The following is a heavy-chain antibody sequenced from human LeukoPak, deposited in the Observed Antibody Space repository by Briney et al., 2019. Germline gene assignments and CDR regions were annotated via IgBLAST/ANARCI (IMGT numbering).Heavy chain of an antibody. Sequence: PGGSLRLSCAASGFSFSIYAMSWVRQAPGKGLEWVSAISAGGGDTYYAHSVKGRFTISRDNSKNTLYLQMNSLRAEDTAVYYCAKDTGYYDSSGSRMDVWGQGTTVTVSS. CDR1: GFSFSIYA. CDR3: AKDTGYYDSSGSRMDV. D-gene: IGHD3-22*01. J-gene: IGHJ6*02. CDR2: ISAGGGDT. V-gene: IGHV3-23*01.